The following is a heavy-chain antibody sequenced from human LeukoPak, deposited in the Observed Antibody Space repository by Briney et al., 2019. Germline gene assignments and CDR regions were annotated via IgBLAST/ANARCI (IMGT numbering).Heavy chain of an antibody. CDR1: GYSFTSYW. J-gene: IGHJ4*02. D-gene: IGHD3-22*01. Sequence: KPGESLKISCKGSGYSFTSYWIGWVRQMPGKGLEWMGIIYPGDSDTRYSPSFQGQVTISADKSISTAYLQWSSLKASDTAMYYCARSPSSGYHHQFNYYFDYWGQGTLVTVSS. V-gene: IGHV5-51*03. CDR2: IYPGDSDT. CDR3: ARSPSSGYHHQFNYYFDY.